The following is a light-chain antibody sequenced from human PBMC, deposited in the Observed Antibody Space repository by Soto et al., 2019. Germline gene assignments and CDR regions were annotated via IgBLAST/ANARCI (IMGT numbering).Light chain of an antibody. CDR2: GAS. CDR1: QSVSSY. V-gene: IGKV3-15*01. CDR3: QQYNNWPWT. J-gene: IGKJ1*01. Sequence: EIVLTQSPATLSLSPGERATVSCRASQSVSSYLACYQQKPGQAPRLLIYGASRRATGFPTRFSGSGSGTDFTLTISSLQSEDFAVYYCQQYNNWPWTFGQGTKVDIK.